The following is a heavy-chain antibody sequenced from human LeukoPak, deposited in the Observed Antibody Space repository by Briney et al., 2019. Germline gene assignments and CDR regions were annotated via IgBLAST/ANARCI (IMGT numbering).Heavy chain of an antibody. CDR1: GFTFSSYW. CDR3: VRDRPVEWLRLVSGYYYYMDV. Sequence: GGSLRLSCAASGFTFSSYWMSWVRQAPGKGLEWVANIKQDGSEEYYVDSVKGRFTISRDNAKNSLYLQMNSLRAEDTAVYYCVRDRPVEWLRLVSGYYYYMDVWGKGTTVTVSS. V-gene: IGHV3-7*01. J-gene: IGHJ6*03. D-gene: IGHD5-12*01. CDR2: IKQDGSEE.